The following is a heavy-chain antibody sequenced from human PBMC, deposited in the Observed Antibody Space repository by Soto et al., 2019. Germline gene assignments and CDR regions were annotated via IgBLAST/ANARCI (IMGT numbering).Heavy chain of an antibody. CDR1: GYTFTSYA. CDR3: AREEEYYYGSRSYFCGMDV. Sequence: QVQLVQSGAEVKKPGASVKVSCKASGYTFTSYAMHWVLQAPGQRLEWMGWINAGNGNTKYSEKFQGRVTITRDTSASTAYMELSSLRSEDTAVYYCAREEEYYYGSRSYFCGMDVWGQGTTVTVSS. V-gene: IGHV1-3*01. D-gene: IGHD3-10*01. J-gene: IGHJ6*02. CDR2: INAGNGNT.